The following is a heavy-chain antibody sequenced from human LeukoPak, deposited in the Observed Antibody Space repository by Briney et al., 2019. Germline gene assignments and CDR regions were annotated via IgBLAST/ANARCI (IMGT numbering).Heavy chain of an antibody. CDR2: ISESGGSK. CDR3: AKTSGGNY. CDR1: GFAFSSYA. V-gene: IGHV3-23*01. J-gene: IGHJ4*02. Sequence: GGPLRLSCAGSGFAFSSYAMNWVRQAPGKGLEWVSSISESGGSKYYADSVKGRFTISRDNSRNTLSLQMDSLRAEDTAVYYCAKTSGGNYWGQGTLVTVSS. D-gene: IGHD4-23*01.